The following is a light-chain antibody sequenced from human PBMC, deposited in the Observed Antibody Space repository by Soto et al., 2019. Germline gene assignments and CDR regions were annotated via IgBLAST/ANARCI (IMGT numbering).Light chain of an antibody. CDR2: GAS. CDR3: QQYNNWPPIT. CDR1: QSVSSN. J-gene: IGKJ5*01. Sequence: EIVMTQSPATLSVSPGERATLSCRASQSVSSNLAWYQQKPGQAPMLLIYGASTRAIGIPARFSGSGSGTEFTLTISSLQLEDFAVYYCQQYNNWPPITFGQGTRLEIK. V-gene: IGKV3-15*01.